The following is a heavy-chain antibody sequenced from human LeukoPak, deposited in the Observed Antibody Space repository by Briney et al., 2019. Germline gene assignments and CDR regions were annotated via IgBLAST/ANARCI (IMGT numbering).Heavy chain of an antibody. J-gene: IGHJ4*02. CDR2: ISSSSSYI. V-gene: IGHV3-21*01. CDR1: GFTFSSYS. D-gene: IGHD6-19*01. Sequence: GGSLRLSCAASGFTFSSYSTNWVRQAPGKGLEWVSSISSSSSYIYYADSVKGRFTISRDNAKNSLYLQMNSLRAEDTAVYYCARAEYSSGWYYFDYWGQGTLVTVSS. CDR3: ARAEYSSGWYYFDY.